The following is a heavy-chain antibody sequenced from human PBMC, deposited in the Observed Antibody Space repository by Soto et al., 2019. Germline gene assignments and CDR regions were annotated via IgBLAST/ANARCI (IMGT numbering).Heavy chain of an antibody. CDR1: GFSLSTNGMR. Sequence: SGPTLVNPTQTLTLTCTFSGFSLSTNGMRVSWIRQPPGKALEWLARIDWDDDKFYSTSLKTRLIISKDTSKNQVVLTMTNLDPVDTATYYCARSPRGFFDGSGYPYYFDYWGLGTLVTVSS. CDR2: IDWDDDK. V-gene: IGHV2-70*04. J-gene: IGHJ4*02. D-gene: IGHD3-22*01. CDR3: ARSPRGFFDGSGYPYYFDY.